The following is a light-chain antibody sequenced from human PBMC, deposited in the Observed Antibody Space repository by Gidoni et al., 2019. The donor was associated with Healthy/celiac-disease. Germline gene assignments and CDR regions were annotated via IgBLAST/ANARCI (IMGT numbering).Light chain of an antibody. Sequence: EIVLTKSPATLSLSPGSRATLSCRASQSVSSYLAWYQQKPGQAPRILLSDASHSATGIPARFSGSGSGTDFTLTLSSLELEDFAFYFCQQRSNWPSMYTFXXXTKLEIK. CDR2: DAS. J-gene: IGKJ2*01. CDR1: QSVSSY. CDR3: QQRSNWPSMYT. V-gene: IGKV3-11*01.